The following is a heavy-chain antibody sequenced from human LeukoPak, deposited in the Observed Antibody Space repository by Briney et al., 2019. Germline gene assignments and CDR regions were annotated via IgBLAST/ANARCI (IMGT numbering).Heavy chain of an antibody. CDR2: IYYSGST. CDR3: ARLRNTAMVSAVDY. Sequence: PSETLSLTCTVSGGSISSSSYYWGWIRQPPGKGLEWIGSIYYSGSTYYNPSLKSRVTISVDTSKNQFSLKLSSVTAADTAVYYCARLRNTAMVSAVDYWGQGTLVTVSS. V-gene: IGHV4-39*01. CDR1: GGSISSSSYY. J-gene: IGHJ4*02. D-gene: IGHD5-18*01.